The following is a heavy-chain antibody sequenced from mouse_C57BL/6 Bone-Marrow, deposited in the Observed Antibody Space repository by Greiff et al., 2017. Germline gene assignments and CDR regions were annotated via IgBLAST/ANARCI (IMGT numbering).Heavy chain of an antibody. Sequence: EVKLVESGEGLVKPGGSLKLSCAASGFTFSSYAMSWVRQTPEKRLEWVAYISSGGDYIYYADTVKGRFTISRDNARNTLYLQMSSVKSEDTAMYYCTREDGYWDYWGQGTTLTVSS. CDR3: TREDGYWDY. CDR1: GFTFSSYA. D-gene: IGHD2-3*01. CDR2: ISSGGDYI. J-gene: IGHJ2*01. V-gene: IGHV5-9-1*02.